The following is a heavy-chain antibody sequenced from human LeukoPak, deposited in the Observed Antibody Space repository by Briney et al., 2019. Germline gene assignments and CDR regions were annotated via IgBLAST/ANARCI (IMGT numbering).Heavy chain of an antibody. CDR1: GGTFNNFA. Sequence: SVKVSCKASGGTFNNFAISWVRQGPGQGLEWVGGIIPMSGTANYAQKFQGRVTITADESTSTAYMELSSLRSEDTAIYYCASPVKYYDTWSGYPPFDYWGQGTLVTVSS. V-gene: IGHV1-69*13. CDR2: IIPMSGTA. CDR3: ASPVKYYDTWSGYPPFDY. D-gene: IGHD3-3*01. J-gene: IGHJ4*02.